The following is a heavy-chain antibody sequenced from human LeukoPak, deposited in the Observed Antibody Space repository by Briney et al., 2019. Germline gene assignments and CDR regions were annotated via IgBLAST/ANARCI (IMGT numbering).Heavy chain of an antibody. CDR2: ISSSGSTI. CDR1: GFTFSSYE. CDR3: ASLVVMGHYFDY. V-gene: IGHV3-48*03. Sequence: GGSLRLSCAASGFTFSSYEMNWVRQAPGKGLEWVSYISSSGSTIYYADSVKGRPTISRDNAKNSLYLQMNSLRAEDTAVYYCASLVVMGHYFDYWGQGTLVTVSS. D-gene: IGHD2-15*01. J-gene: IGHJ4*02.